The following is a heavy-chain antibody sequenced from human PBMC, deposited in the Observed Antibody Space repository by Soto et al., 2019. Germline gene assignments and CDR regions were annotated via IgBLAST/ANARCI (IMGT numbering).Heavy chain of an antibody. V-gene: IGHV3-74*01. D-gene: IGHD1-26*01. Sequence: EVQLVESGGGLVQPGESLRLSCSASGFTFSYYWMHWVRQAPGKGLVWVSRMHSDGSSTTYADSVKGRFTISRDNARNTLYLQMNSLRAEDTAVYYCARGDRGAFDLWGQGTVLTVSS. CDR3: ARGDRGAFDL. CDR1: GFTFSYYW. J-gene: IGHJ3*01. CDR2: MHSDGSST.